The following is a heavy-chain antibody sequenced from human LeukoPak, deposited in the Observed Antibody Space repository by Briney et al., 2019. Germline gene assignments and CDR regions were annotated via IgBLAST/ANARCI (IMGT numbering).Heavy chain of an antibody. V-gene: IGHV1-46*01. D-gene: IGHD1-7*01. CDR3: GREIEGTTDY. CDR2: IKPSDGFT. Sequence: ASVKVSCKASGYTFTSYYVHWVRQAPGQGLERMGVIKPSDGFTSYAQKFQGRLTVTRDMSTSTVYMELNSLRSEDTAVYFCGREIEGTTDYWGQGTLVTVSS. J-gene: IGHJ4*02. CDR1: GYTFTSYY.